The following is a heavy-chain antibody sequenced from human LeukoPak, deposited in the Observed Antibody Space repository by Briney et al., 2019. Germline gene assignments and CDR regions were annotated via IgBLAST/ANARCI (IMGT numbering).Heavy chain of an antibody. D-gene: IGHD1-26*01. CDR3: ARFNGGFLWELQDEPAEYFQH. J-gene: IGHJ1*01. V-gene: IGHV1-2*02. Sequence: GASVKVSCKASGYTFTGYYMHWVRQAPGQGLEWMGWINPNSGGTNYAQKFQGRVTMTRDTSISTAYMELSRLRSDDTAVYYCARFNGGFLWELQDEPAEYFQHWGQGTLVTVSS. CDR1: GYTFTGYY. CDR2: INPNSGGT.